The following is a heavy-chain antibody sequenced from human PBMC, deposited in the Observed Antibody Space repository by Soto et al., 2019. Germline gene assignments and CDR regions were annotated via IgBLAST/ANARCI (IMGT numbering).Heavy chain of an antibody. CDR3: ARGGVVGATGYYFDY. V-gene: IGHV1-69*12. Sequence: QVQLVQSGAEVKKPGSSVKVSCKASGGTFSSYAISWVRQAPGQGLEWMGGIIPIFGTANYAQKFQGRVPSTADECTSTAYVELSRLTSEDTAVYYCARGGVVGATGYYFDYWGQGTLVTVSS. J-gene: IGHJ4*02. CDR2: IIPIFGTA. D-gene: IGHD1-26*01. CDR1: GGTFSSYA.